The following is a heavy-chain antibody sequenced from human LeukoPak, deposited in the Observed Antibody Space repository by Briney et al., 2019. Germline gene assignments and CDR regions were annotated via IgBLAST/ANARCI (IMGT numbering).Heavy chain of an antibody. J-gene: IGHJ6*03. CDR3: ASHSSSWVYYYMDV. CDR2: IYSGGST. CDR1: GFTVSSNY. D-gene: IGHD6-13*01. Sequence: PGGSLRLSCAASGFTVSSNYMSWVRQAPGKGLEWVSVIYSGGSTYYADSVKGRFTISRDNSKNTLYLRMNSLRAEDTAVYYCASHSSSWVYYYMDVWGKGTTVTVSS. V-gene: IGHV3-66*02.